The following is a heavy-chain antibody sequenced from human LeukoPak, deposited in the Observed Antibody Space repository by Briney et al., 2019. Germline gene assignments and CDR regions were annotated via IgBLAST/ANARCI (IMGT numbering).Heavy chain of an antibody. CDR2: IKTKSNNYAT. D-gene: IGHD3-9*01. CDR3: TRLRGDWFRFDY. CDR1: GLTFSDSA. Sequence: GGSLRLSCAASGLTFSDSAIHWVRQASGKGLEWVGRIKTKSNNYATAFAASVKGRFTISRDDSKNTAYLQMNSLKSEDTAVYYCTRLRGDWFRFDYWGQGTPVTVSS. J-gene: IGHJ4*02. V-gene: IGHV3-73*01.